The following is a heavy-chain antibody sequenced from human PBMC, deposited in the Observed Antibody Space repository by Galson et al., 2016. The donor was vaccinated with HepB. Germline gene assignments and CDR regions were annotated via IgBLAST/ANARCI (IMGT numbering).Heavy chain of an antibody. D-gene: IGHD2-15*01. CDR2: IYRDGDK. CDR1: GFSLSTSGVG. CDR3: VTGNCSGGSCYQSDY. Sequence: PALVTPTQTLTLTCTFSGFSLSTSGVGVGWIRQPPGKALEWLALIYRDGDKRYSPSLKSRLTITKDTSKNQVFLTMTNMDPVDTATYYCVTGNCSGGSCYQSDYWGQGTLVTVSS. V-gene: IGHV2-5*02. J-gene: IGHJ4*02.